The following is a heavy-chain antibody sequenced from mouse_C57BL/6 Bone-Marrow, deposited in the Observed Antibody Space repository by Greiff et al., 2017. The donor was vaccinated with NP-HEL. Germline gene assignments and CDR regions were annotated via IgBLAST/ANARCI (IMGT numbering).Heavy chain of an antibody. Sequence: DVMLVESGGDLVKPGGSLKLSCAASGFTFSSYGMSWVRQTPDKRLEWVATISSGGSYTYYPDSVKGRFTISRDNAKNTLYLQMSRLKSEDTAMYYCARQSGRYYYGSSSYWYFDVWGTGTTVTVSS. CDR2: ISSGGSYT. D-gene: IGHD1-1*01. CDR3: ARQSGRYYYGSSSYWYFDV. V-gene: IGHV5-6*02. J-gene: IGHJ1*03. CDR1: GFTFSSYG.